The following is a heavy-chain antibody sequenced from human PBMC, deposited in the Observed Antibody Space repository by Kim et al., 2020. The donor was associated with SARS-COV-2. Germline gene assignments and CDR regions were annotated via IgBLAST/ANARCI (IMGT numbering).Heavy chain of an antibody. V-gene: IGHV3-23*01. J-gene: IGHJ4*02. Sequence: GGSLRLSCAASEFTFSSYAMSWVRQAPGKGLEWVSMISGSGDSTIYADSVKGRFTISRDNSKNTLYLQMDSLRAEDTAVYYCAKDPSCCDSTCYSNFDYWGQGTLVTVSS. CDR2: ISGSGDST. D-gene: IGHD2-15*01. CDR1: EFTFSSYA. CDR3: AKDPSCCDSTCYSNFDY.